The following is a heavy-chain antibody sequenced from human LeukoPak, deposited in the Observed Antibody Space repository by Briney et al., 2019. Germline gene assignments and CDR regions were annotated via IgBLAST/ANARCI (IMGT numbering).Heavy chain of an antibody. J-gene: IGHJ4*02. Sequence: GGSLRLSCTPSGFTFNGFCLTWFRQTPGKGLEWVASMSSSKSYIYYADSVKGRFTISRDNAKNSLYLQMNSLRAEDTAVYYCAKDHSLRFLEWLLPFDYWGQGTLVTVSS. CDR2: MSSSKSYI. CDR3: AKDHSLRFLEWLLPFDY. D-gene: IGHD3-3*01. V-gene: IGHV3-21*03. CDR1: GFTFNGFC.